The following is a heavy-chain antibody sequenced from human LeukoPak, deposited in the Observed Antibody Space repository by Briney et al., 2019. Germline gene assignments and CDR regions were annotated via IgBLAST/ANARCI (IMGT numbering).Heavy chain of an antibody. CDR3: ARGRIYYVWGSYRPFDY. CDR1: GGSFSGYY. V-gene: IGHV4-34*01. CDR2: INHSGST. Sequence: SETLSLTCAVYGGSFSGYYWSWIRQPPGKGLVWIGEINHSGSTNYNPSLKSRVTISVDTSKNQFSLKLSSVTAADTAVYYCARGRIYYVWGSYRPFDYWGQGTLVTVSS. D-gene: IGHD3-16*02. J-gene: IGHJ4*02.